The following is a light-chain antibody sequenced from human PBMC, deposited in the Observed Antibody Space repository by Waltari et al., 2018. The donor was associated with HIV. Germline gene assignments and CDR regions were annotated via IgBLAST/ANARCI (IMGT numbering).Light chain of an antibody. Sequence: QPVLTQPPSVSGAPGQQVTIPCTGSTSTIGADYDVHWYQQRPGRAPKFLTYGNNKRPSGIPDRFSGSKSGTSASLAITGLQSDDEADYYCHSYDSGLGALFGGGTKVTVL. CDR2: GNN. V-gene: IGLV1-40*01. CDR1: TSTIGADYD. J-gene: IGLJ3*02. CDR3: HSYDSGLGAL.